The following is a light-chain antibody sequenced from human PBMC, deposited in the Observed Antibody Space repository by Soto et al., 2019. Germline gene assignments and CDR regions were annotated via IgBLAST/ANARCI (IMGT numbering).Light chain of an antibody. CDR1: QSVSSN. CDR2: GAS. J-gene: IGKJ1*01. Sequence: ELVMTQSPATLSVSPGERATLSCRASQSVSSNLAWYQQKPGQAPRLLIYGASTRATGIPARFSGSGSGTEFTLTISSPQSEDFAVYYCQQYNNWPPTFGQGTKVEIK. V-gene: IGKV3-15*01. CDR3: QQYNNWPPT.